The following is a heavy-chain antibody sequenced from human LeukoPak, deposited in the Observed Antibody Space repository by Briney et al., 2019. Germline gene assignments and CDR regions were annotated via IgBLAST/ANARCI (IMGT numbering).Heavy chain of an antibody. CDR2: IYYRGTV. V-gene: IGHV4-59*08. J-gene: IGHJ4*02. CDR1: GDSLTSYY. Sequence: SETLSLPCTVSGDSLTSYYWSWIRQPPGKGLQWIGYIYYRGTVNYTPSLKSRVTISVDTSKNQFSLNLSSVTAADTAVYYCARLGSYFDYWGQGTLVTVSS. CDR3: ARLGSYFDY.